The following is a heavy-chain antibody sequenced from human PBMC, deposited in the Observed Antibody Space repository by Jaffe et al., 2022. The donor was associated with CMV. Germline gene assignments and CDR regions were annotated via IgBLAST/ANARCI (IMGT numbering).Heavy chain of an antibody. V-gene: IGHV3-30*03. D-gene: IGHD6-6*01. J-gene: IGHJ5*02. CDR2: ISYDGSNK. CDR3: ASIAARKSFDP. Sequence: QVQLVESGGGVVQPGRSLRLSCAASGFTFSSYGMHWVRQAPGKGLEWVAVISYDGSNKYYADSVKGRFTISRDNSKNTLYLQMNSLRAEDTAVYYCASIAARKSFDPWGQGTLVTVSS. CDR1: GFTFSSYG.